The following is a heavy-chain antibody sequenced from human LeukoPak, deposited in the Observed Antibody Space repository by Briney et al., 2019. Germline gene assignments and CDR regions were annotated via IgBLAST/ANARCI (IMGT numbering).Heavy chain of an antibody. Sequence: PGGSLRLSCAASGFTFSSYWMSWVRQAPGKGLEWAALISHNGSSKYYADSVRGRFTISRDNSNTLYLEMNSLRPEDTAVFYCARGRSPDYWYFDLWGRGTPVTVSS. CDR2: ISHNGSSK. V-gene: IGHV3-30-3*01. CDR3: ARGRSPDYWYFDL. J-gene: IGHJ2*01. CDR1: GFTFSSYW.